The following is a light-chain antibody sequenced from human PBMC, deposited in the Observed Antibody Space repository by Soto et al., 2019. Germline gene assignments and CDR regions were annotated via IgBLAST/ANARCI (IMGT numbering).Light chain of an antibody. CDR2: DVN. J-gene: IGLJ2*01. V-gene: IGLV2-11*01. CDR1: SSDVGHYNY. Sequence: QSVLTQPRSVSGSPGQSVTISCAGTSSDVGHYNYVSWYQQHPGKAPKLMIYDVNKRPSGVPDRFSGSKSGNTASLTISGLQAEDEADYYCCSFAGRYFVIFGGGTKLTVL. CDR3: CSFAGRYFVI.